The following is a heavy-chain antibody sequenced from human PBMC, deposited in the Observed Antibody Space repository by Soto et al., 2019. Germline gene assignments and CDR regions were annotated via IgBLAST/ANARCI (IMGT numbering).Heavy chain of an antibody. V-gene: IGHV3-23*01. Sequence: EVQLLESGGGLVQPGGSLRLSCVASGFSFGGYAMSWVRQAPGKGLEWVTDVSGSGATSYYADSVRGRFTISRDNSKNTLYLQMNSLGPDDTAVYYCAKRTRGYSSSPFDYWGQGTLVTVSS. J-gene: IGHJ4*02. CDR2: VSGSGATS. CDR3: AKRTRGYSSSPFDY. CDR1: GFSFGGYA. D-gene: IGHD6-13*01.